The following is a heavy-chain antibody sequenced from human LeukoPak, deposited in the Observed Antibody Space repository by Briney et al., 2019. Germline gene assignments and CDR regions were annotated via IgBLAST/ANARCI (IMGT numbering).Heavy chain of an antibody. Sequence: SETLSLICTVSGDSVSSGYWSWVRHSPGKGLEWIGFIQDSGITNYNPSLKSRLLMSVDLSKNQFSLNLRSVTAADTAVYYCAGRGHRYSRDWGQGILVTISS. CDR3: AGRGHRYSRD. V-gene: IGHV4-4*09. CDR2: IQDSGIT. J-gene: IGHJ1*01. D-gene: IGHD2-15*01. CDR1: GDSVSSGY.